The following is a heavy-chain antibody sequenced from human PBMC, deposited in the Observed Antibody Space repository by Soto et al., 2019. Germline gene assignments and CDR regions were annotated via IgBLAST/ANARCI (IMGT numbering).Heavy chain of an antibody. Sequence: ASVKVSCKASGYTFTSYGISWVRRAPGEGLEWMGWISAYNGNTNYAQKLQGRVTMTTDTSTSTAYMELRSLRSDDTAVYYCARDMRIAAADIPPVVAFDIWGQGTMVTVS. CDR1: GYTFTSYG. V-gene: IGHV1-18*01. J-gene: IGHJ3*02. CDR3: ARDMRIAAADIPPVVAFDI. CDR2: ISAYNGNT. D-gene: IGHD6-13*01.